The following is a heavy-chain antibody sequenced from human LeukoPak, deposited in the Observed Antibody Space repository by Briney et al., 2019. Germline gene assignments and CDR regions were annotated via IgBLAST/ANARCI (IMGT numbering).Heavy chain of an antibody. CDR2: ISSSGSII. D-gene: IGHD4-17*01. Sequence: PGGSLRLSCAASGFTFSDYYMSWIRQAPGKGLEWVSCISSSGSIIYYTDSVKGRFTISRDNAKNSLYLQTNNLIADDTAVYYCVRALTDYDRNFDYWGQGTLVTVSS. CDR3: VRALTDYDRNFDY. CDR1: GFTFSDYY. V-gene: IGHV3-11*04. J-gene: IGHJ4*02.